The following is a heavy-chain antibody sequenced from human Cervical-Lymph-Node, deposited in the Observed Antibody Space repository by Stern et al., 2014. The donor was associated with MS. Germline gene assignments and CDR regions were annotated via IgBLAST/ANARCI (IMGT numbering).Heavy chain of an antibody. Sequence: EVQLVESGGGSVQPGGSLRLSCVVPGLTVSSEAMSWVRQAPGKGLEWVSGVSNSGGGTYYADSVKGRFAISRDNSENTVFLQMNSLRADDDTAVYYCANGLRQLGYNGYWGQGTMVTVSS. J-gene: IGHJ4*02. CDR1: GLTVSSEA. D-gene: IGHD5-18*01. CDR3: ANGLRQLGYNGY. CDR2: VSNSGGGT. V-gene: IGHV3-23*04.